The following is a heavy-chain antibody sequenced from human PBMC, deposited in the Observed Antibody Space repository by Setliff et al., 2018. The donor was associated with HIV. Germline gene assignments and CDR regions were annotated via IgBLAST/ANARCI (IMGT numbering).Heavy chain of an antibody. D-gene: IGHD1-20*01. J-gene: IGHJ6*02. V-gene: IGHV5-51*01. CDR2: IYPGDSNT. CDR1: GYSFTSYW. Sequence: GESLKISCKGSGYSFTSYWIDWVRQMHGKGLEWMGIIYPGDSNTRYSPSFQGQVTISAEKSISTAYLQWNRLKASDTAMYYCASSITVAGGRSFYYYALDVWGQGTTVTVSS. CDR3: ASSITVAGGRSFYYYALDV.